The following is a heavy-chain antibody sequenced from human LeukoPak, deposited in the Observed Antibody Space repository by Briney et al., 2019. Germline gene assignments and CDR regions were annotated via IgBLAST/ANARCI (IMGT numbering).Heavy chain of an antibody. V-gene: IGHV1-69*13. CDR3: ARALYNGSPTLYYYYYVDV. CDR1: GDTFTSYA. Sequence: GASVKVSCKASGDTFTSYAVNWARQAPGQGLEWMGGIIPFFGTTNYAQKFQGRVTIAAAESTSTVYMELSSLRSEDTAVYYCARALYNGSPTLYYYYYVDVWGTGTTVTVSS. J-gene: IGHJ6*03. CDR2: IIPFFGTT. D-gene: IGHD1-26*01.